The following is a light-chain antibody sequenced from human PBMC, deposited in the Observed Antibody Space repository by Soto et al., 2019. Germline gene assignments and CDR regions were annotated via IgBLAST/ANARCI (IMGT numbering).Light chain of an antibody. Sequence: DLTQPPSASVAPCLPSMITCGGNNIESKSVHWYQQRPGQAPVLVIYVDSYTPPGFPARFSVSPTGNTAVLTIVRVEAGDEGDYYCQVSDTIRYQAVLGSGTYATVL. J-gene: IGLJ1*01. V-gene: IGLV3-21*02. CDR2: VDS. CDR1: NIESKS. CDR3: QVSDTIRYQAV.